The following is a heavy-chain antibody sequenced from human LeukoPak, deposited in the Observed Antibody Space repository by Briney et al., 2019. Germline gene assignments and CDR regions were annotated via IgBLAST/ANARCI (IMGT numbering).Heavy chain of an antibody. CDR1: GGSISSSNYY. V-gene: IGHV4-39*02. D-gene: IGHD4-11*01. J-gene: IGHJ5*02. Sequence: SETLSPTCTVSGGSISSSNYYWGWIRQPPGKGLDWIGSIFSSGTTYYSPSLRSRVTISVDTPKNQLSLKLSSVTAADTAVYYCARGDYIHWFDPWGQGTLVTVSS. CDR3: ARGDYIHWFDP. CDR2: IFSSGTT.